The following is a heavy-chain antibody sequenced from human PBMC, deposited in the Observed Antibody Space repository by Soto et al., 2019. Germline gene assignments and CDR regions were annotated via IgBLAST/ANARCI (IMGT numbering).Heavy chain of an antibody. CDR2: MNPNSGDT. Sequence: QVQLVQSGAEVKKPGASVTVSCKASGYRFSDYYLHWVRQAPGQGPEWMGWMNPNSGDTKYAQKCKGRVTMTRDTSVMTAFMELNWLKSGDTALYYCAIERGGATATLDYYYFYMDVWGIGTTVTVSS. CDR3: AIERGGATATLDYYYFYMDV. J-gene: IGHJ6*03. V-gene: IGHV1-2*02. CDR1: GYRFSDYY. D-gene: IGHD5-12*01.